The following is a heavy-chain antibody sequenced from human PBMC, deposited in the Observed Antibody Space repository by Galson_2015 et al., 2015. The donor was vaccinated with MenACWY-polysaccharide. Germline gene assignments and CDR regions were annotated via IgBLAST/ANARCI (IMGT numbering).Heavy chain of an antibody. D-gene: IGHD1-1*01. V-gene: IGHV3-23*01. J-gene: IGHJ1*01. Sequence: SLRLSCAASGFTFTTYHMSWVRQAPGKGLEWVSGISGSGDTTYYADSVKGRFTISRDNSKNTLFLQMNSLRAEDTAVYYCANRGLYALYNFFCWGQGTLVTVSS. CDR3: ANRGLYALYNFFC. CDR1: GFTFTTYH. CDR2: ISGSGDTT.